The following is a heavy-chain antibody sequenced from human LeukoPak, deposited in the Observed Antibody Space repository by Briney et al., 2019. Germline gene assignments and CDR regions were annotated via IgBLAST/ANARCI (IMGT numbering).Heavy chain of an antibody. V-gene: IGHV1-46*01. J-gene: IGHJ6*02. CDR1: GYTFTSYY. CDR2: INPSGGIT. Sequence: GASVKVSCKASGYTFTSYYMHWVRQAPGQGLEWMGIINPSGGITTYAQKFQGRVTMTRDTSTSTVYMELSSLRSEDTSVYYCGRPTSIIPAANIYYYFYGMDVWGQGTTVTVSS. D-gene: IGHD2-2*01. CDR3: GRPTSIIPAANIYYYFYGMDV.